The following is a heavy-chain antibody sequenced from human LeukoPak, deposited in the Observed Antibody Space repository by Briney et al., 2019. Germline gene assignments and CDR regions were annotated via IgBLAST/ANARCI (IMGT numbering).Heavy chain of an antibody. V-gene: IGHV3-66*01. D-gene: IGHD3-22*01. Sequence: PGGSLRLSCAASGFTFSSYWMHWVRQAPGKGLEWVSVIYSGGTTYYADSVKGRFTISRDNSKNTLYLQMNSLRAEDTAVYYCARDSSGLSYFDYWGQGTLVTVSS. CDR3: ARDSSGLSYFDY. J-gene: IGHJ4*02. CDR2: IYSGGTT. CDR1: GFTFSSYW.